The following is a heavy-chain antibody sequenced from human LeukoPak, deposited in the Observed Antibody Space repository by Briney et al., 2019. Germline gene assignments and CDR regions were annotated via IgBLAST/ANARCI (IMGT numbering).Heavy chain of an antibody. CDR1: GFTFSSYS. V-gene: IGHV3-48*04. Sequence: GGSLRLSCAASGFTFSSYSMNWVRQAPGKGLEWVSYISSSSSTIYYADSVKGRFTISRDNAKNSLFLQMSSLRVEDTAVYYCARREWGANNTPWPLDIWGQGTMVTVSS. CDR2: ISSSSSTI. CDR3: ARREWGANNTPWPLDI. D-gene: IGHD1-26*01. J-gene: IGHJ3*02.